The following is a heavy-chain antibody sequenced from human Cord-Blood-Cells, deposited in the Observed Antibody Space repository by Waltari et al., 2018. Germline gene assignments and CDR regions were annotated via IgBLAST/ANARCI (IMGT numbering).Heavy chain of an antibody. CDR3: SAEMNGLNV. CDR2: IWYDGSNK. D-gene: IGHD1-1*01. V-gene: IGHV3-33*01. J-gene: IGHJ6*02. Sequence: QVQLVESGGGVVQPGRSLRLSCAASGFTLRSYARHWVRQAPGKGLEWVAVIWYDGSNKYYADSVKGRFTISRDNSKNTLYLQMNSLRAEDTAVYYCSAEMNGLNVWGQGTTVTVSS. CDR1: GFTLRSYA.